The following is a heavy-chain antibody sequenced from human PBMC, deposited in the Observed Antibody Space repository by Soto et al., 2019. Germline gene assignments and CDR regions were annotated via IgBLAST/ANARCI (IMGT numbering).Heavy chain of an antibody. CDR3: ARHPRDDYNYGGSGIFDY. J-gene: IGHJ4*02. V-gene: IGHV4-39*01. CDR1: GGSISSRSYW. CDR2: IFCSGST. D-gene: IGHD4-4*01. Sequence: SETLSLTCTVSGGSISSRSYWWAWIRQPPGKGLEWIGDIFCSGSTYYNPSLKSRVAISVDTSKNQFSLKLNSVTAADTAVYYCARHPRDDYNYGGSGIFDYWGQGTLVTVSS.